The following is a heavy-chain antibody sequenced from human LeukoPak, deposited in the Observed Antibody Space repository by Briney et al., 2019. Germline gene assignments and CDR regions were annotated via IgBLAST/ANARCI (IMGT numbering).Heavy chain of an antibody. J-gene: IGHJ6*02. CDR1: GFTFSSYG. V-gene: IGHV3-33*01. CDR3: ARGQPPSYYDMDA. CDR2: IWSDGSSK. Sequence: PGGSPRLSCAASGFTFSSYGMHWVRQAPGKGLEWVAVIWSDGSSKHYADSVKGRFTISRDNSKNTLYLQMNSLRAEDTALYYCARGQPPSYYDMDAWGQGTTVTVSS. D-gene: IGHD6-13*01.